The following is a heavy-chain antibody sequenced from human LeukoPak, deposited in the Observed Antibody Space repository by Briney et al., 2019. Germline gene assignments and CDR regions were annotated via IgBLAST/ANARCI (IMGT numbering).Heavy chain of an antibody. J-gene: IGHJ4*02. V-gene: IGHV1-2*02. CDR2: INPNSGGT. Sequence: RASVTVSCKASGYTFTVYYMHWVRQAPGQGVEWMGWINPNSGGTNYAQKFQGRVTMTRDTSISTAYMELSRLRSDDTAVYYCARSYDFWSGYYNYFDYWGQGTLVTVSS. CDR1: GYTFTVYY. D-gene: IGHD3-3*01. CDR3: ARSYDFWSGYYNYFDY.